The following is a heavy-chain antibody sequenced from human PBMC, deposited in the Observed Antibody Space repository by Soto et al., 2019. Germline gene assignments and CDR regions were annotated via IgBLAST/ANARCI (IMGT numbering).Heavy chain of an antibody. CDR1: GFIFSTYG. V-gene: IGHV3-33*01. D-gene: IGHD4-17*01. Sequence: QVQLVESGGGVVQPGRSLRLSCVASGFIFSTYGMHWVRQAPGKGLEWVTVIWYDGSNQYYADSVKGRFTISRDNSKNTLFLQMNSLRAEDRAVYYCGRVNVYRDYAIDYWGQGTLVTVSS. J-gene: IGHJ4*02. CDR3: GRVNVYRDYAIDY. CDR2: IWYDGSNQ.